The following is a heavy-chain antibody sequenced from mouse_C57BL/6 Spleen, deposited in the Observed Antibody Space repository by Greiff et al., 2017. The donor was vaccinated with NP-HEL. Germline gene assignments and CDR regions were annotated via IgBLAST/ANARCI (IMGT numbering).Heavy chain of an antibody. D-gene: IGHD4-1*01. CDR3: ARANHWYFDV. J-gene: IGHJ1*03. CDR1: GFTFSDYY. V-gene: IGHV5-16*01. Sequence: EVKLMESEGGLVQPGSSMKLSCTASGFTFSDYYMAWVRQVPEKGLEWVANINYDGSSTYYLDSLKSRFIISRDNAKNILYLQMSSLKSEDTATYYCARANHWYFDVWGTGTTVTVSS. CDR2: INYDGSST.